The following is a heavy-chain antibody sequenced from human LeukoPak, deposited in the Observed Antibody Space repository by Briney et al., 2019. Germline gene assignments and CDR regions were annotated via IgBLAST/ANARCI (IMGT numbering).Heavy chain of an antibody. V-gene: IGHV1-46*01. CDR1: GYTFTNYY. CDR2: INPSGGTT. CDR3: ARGPHSSSWPDIPRDY. Sequence: ASVKVSCKASGYTFTNYYMDWVRQAPGQGLEWMGIINPSGGTTSYAQKFQGRVTMTRDTSTSTVYMELSSLRSEDTAVYYCARGPHSSSWPDIPRDYWGQGTLVTVSS. J-gene: IGHJ4*02. D-gene: IGHD6-13*01.